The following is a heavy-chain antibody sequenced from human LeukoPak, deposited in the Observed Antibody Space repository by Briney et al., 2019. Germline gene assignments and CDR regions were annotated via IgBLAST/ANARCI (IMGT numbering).Heavy chain of an antibody. J-gene: IGHJ4*02. CDR2: IYTSGST. CDR1: GGSISSYY. Sequence: SETLSLTCTVSGGSISSYYWSWIRQPAGKGLEWIGRIYTSGSTNYNPSLKSRVTMSVDTSKNQFSLKLSSVTAADTAVYYCAREYDPRSDSSSSKRISGLKYPRYKDESFDYWGQGTLVTVSS. V-gene: IGHV4-4*07. D-gene: IGHD6-6*01. CDR3: AREYDPRSDSSSSKRISGLKYPRYKDESFDY.